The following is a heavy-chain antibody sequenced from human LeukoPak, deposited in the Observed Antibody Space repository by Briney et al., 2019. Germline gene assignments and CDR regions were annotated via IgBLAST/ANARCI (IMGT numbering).Heavy chain of an antibody. J-gene: IGHJ4*02. CDR1: GGAIGTYH. Sequence: SETLSLTCTVSGGAIGTYHWSWIRQPAGKGLEWIGRIYTSGSTNYNPSLKSRVTISVDTSKNQFSLEVSSLTAADTAVYYCARHQSSAWSQFDYWGQGTLVTVSS. CDR2: IYTSGST. D-gene: IGHD6-19*01. CDR3: ARHQSSAWSQFDY. V-gene: IGHV4-4*07.